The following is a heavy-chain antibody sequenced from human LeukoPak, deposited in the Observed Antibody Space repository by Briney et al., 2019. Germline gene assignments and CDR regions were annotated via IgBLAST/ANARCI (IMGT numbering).Heavy chain of an antibody. V-gene: IGHV3-30-3*01. J-gene: IGHJ4*02. Sequence: PGGSLRLSCAASGFSFSSYAMDWVRHAPGKGLEWVAFISYDGSNKYYADSVKGRFTISRDNSKNTLYLQMNSLRAEDTAVYYCARDFDKQWLGLIDYWGQGTLVTVSS. CDR1: GFSFSSYA. CDR3: ARDFDKQWLGLIDY. CDR2: ISYDGSNK. D-gene: IGHD6-19*01.